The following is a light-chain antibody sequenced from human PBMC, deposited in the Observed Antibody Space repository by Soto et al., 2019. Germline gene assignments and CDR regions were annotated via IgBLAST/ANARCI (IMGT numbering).Light chain of an antibody. CDR1: QSVSSN. Sequence: EIVMTQSPATLSVSPGERATLSCRASQSVSSNLAWYQQNPGQPPRLLIYGASTRATGIPARFSGSGSGTEFTLTFSSLQSEDFAVYYCQQYNSWPPSLTFGGGTKVEIK. CDR2: GAS. CDR3: QQYNSWPPSLT. J-gene: IGKJ4*01. V-gene: IGKV3-15*01.